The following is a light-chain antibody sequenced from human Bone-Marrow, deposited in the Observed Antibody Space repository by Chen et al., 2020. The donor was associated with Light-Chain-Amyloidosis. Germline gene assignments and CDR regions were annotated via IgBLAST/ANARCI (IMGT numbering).Light chain of an antibody. J-gene: IGLJ2*01. CDR2: RDT. V-gene: IGLV3-25*03. Sequence: SYDLTQPPSVSVSPGQTARITCSGDDLPTKYAYWYQQKPGQAPVLVIHRDTERPSGISERFSGSSSGTTATLTISGVQAEDEADYHCQSADSSGTYEEIFGGGTKLTVL. CDR1: DLPTKY. CDR3: QSADSSGTYEEI.